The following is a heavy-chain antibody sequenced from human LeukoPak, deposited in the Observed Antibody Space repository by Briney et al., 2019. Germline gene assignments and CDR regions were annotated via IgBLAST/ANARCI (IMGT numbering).Heavy chain of an antibody. V-gene: IGHV1-8*02. CDR3: ARVSSSSSWYYAFDI. D-gene: IGHD6-13*01. J-gene: IGHJ3*02. CDR2: MNPNSGNT. Sequence: ASVKVSCKASGGTFSSYAISWVRQAPGQGLEWMGWMNPNSGNTGYAQKFQGRVTMTRNTSISTAYMELSSLRSEDTAVYYCARVSSSSSWYYAFDIWGQGTMVTVSS. CDR1: GGTFSSYA.